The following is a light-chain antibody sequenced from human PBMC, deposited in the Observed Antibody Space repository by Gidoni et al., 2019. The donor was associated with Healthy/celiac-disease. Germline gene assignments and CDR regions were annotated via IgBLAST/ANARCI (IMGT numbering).Light chain of an antibody. V-gene: IGLV2-23*01. J-gene: IGLJ2*01. Sequence: HSALLKPASVLGSPGQSITISCTGTSSDVGSYNLVSWYQQHPGKAPKLMIYEGSKRPSGVSNRFSGSKSGNTASLTISGLQAEDEADYYCCSYAGRRVFGGGTKLTVL. CDR1: SSDVGSYNL. CDR3: CSYAGRRV. CDR2: EGS.